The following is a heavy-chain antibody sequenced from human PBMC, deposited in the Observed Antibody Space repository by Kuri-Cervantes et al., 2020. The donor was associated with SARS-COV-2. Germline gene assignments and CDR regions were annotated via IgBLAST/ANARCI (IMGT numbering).Heavy chain of an antibody. V-gene: IGHV3-30-3*01. J-gene: IGHJ4*02. D-gene: IGHD1-1*01. CDR2: ISYDGINT. CDR3: VRDGDHWNFDY. Sequence: GESLKISCAASGFTFSRYVIHWVRQAPGKGLEWVAVISYDGINTNYADSVKGRFTISRDNAKNMLFLQMNSLRAEDTAVYYCVRDGDHWNFDYWGQGTLVTVSS. CDR1: GFTFSRYV.